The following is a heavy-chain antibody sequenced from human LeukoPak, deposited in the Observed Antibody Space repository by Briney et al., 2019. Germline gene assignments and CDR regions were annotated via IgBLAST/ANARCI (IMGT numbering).Heavy chain of an antibody. V-gene: IGHV1-24*01. Sequence: ASVKVSCKVSGYTLTELSMHWVRQAPGKGREWMGGFDPEDGETIYAQKFQGRVTMTEDTSTDTAYTELSSLRSEDTAVYYCATASPYDFWSGYLPFDYWGQGTLVTVSS. CDR2: FDPEDGET. CDR1: GYTLTELS. CDR3: ATASPYDFWSGYLPFDY. J-gene: IGHJ4*02. D-gene: IGHD3-3*01.